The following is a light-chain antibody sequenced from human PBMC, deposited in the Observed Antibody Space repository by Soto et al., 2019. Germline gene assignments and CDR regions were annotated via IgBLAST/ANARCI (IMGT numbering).Light chain of an antibody. CDR1: SSDVGGYNF. Sequence: QSALTQPASVSGSPGQSITISCTGTSSDVGGYNFVSWYQQHPGKAPKLMIYEVFNRPSEVSNRFSGSKSGNTASLTTSGLQAEDEAHYYCSSYTSSSTRVFGGGTKLTVL. J-gene: IGLJ3*02. CDR2: EVF. CDR3: SSYTSSSTRV. V-gene: IGLV2-14*01.